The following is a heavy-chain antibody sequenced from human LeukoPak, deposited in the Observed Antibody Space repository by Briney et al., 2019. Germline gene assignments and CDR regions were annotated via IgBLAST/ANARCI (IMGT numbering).Heavy chain of an antibody. CDR1: AVSFSGYY. CDR2: INHSGST. CDR3: ARGVHGDYGLSEQYIWFDP. Sequence: PSETLSLTCVVYAVSFSGYYWSWIRQPPGKGLEWIGEINHSGSTNYNPSLKSRVTVSVDTSKNEFSLKLSSVIAADTAVYYCARGVHGDYGLSEQYIWFDPWGQGTLSPSPQ. D-gene: IGHD4-17*01. V-gene: IGHV4-34*01. J-gene: IGHJ5*02.